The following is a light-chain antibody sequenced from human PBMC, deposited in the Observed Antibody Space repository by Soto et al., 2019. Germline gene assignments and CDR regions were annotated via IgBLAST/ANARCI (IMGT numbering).Light chain of an antibody. J-gene: IGKJ1*01. CDR3: QQYVSSVT. Sequence: EIVLTQSPGSLSLSPGERATLSCRASQSVDSSFFAWYQQKPGQAPRLLIYGASNRATGIPDRFSGSGSGTDFTLTISRLEPEDFAVYYCQQYVSSVTFGQGTQLEIK. V-gene: IGKV3-20*01. CDR1: QSVDSSF. CDR2: GAS.